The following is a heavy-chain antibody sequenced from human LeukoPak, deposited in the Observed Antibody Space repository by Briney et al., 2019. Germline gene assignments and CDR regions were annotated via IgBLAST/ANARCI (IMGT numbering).Heavy chain of an antibody. V-gene: IGHV3-23*01. J-gene: IGHJ4*02. CDR2: ISGSGSST. CDR1: GFTFSSCA. D-gene: IGHD6-19*01. CDR3: AKAHSSGWYVIFDY. Sequence: GGSLRLSCAASGFTFSSCAMNWVRQAPGKGLEWVSVISGSGSSTYYADSVKGRFTISRDNSKNTLYLQMNSLRAEDAALYYCAKAHSSGWYVIFDYWGQGTLVTVSS.